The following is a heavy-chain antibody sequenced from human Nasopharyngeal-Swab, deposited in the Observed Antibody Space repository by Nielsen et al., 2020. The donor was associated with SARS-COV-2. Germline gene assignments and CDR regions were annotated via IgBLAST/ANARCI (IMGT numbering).Heavy chain of an antibody. D-gene: IGHD6-19*01. CDR3: AREPDSSGWYATSNRFDP. J-gene: IGHJ5*02. Sequence: ASVKVSCKASGYTFTGYYMHWVRQAPGQGLEWMGRINPNSGGTNYAQKFQGRVTMTRDTSISTAYMELSRLRSDDTAVYYCAREPDSSGWYATSNRFDPWGQGTLVTVSS. CDR1: GYTFTGYY. CDR2: INPNSGGT. V-gene: IGHV1-2*06.